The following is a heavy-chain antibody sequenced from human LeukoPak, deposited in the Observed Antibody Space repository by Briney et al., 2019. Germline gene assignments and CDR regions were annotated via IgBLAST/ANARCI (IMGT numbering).Heavy chain of an antibody. CDR2: INKSGGGT. V-gene: IGHV3-23*01. Sequence: GGSLRLSCAASGFTFSSYDMSWVRQAPGKGLEWVSGINKSGGGTYYADSAKGRFTMSRDNSKNTLFLQMNSLRAEDTAVYYCAKVTWSSSGSDYWGQGTLVTVSS. CDR1: GFTFSSYD. CDR3: AKVTWSSSGSDY. D-gene: IGHD6-19*01. J-gene: IGHJ4*02.